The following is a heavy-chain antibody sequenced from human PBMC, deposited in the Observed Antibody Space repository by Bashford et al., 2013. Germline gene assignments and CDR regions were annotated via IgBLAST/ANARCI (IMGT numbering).Heavy chain of an antibody. D-gene: IGHD6-6*01. Sequence: GESLKISCKGSGYSFTNYWIGWVRQMPGKGLEWMGIIYPGDSDTRYSPSFQGQVTISADKSISTAYLQWSSLKASDTAIYYCARAMFSSSSVSLDPWGQGTQVTVSS. CDR3: ARAMFSSSSVSLDP. V-gene: IGHV5-51*01. CDR2: IYPGDSDT. CDR1: GYSFTNYW. J-gene: IGHJ5*02.